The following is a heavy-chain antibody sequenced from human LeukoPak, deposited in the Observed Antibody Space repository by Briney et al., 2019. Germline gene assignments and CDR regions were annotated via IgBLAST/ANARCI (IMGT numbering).Heavy chain of an antibody. CDR3: ARDPPNYYDSSGYYY. V-gene: IGHV3-66*01. Sequence: GGSLRLSCAASGFTVSSNYMSWVRQAPGKGLEWVSVIYSGGSTYYADSVKGRFTISTDNSKNTLYLQMNSLRAEDTAVYYCARDPPNYYDSSGYYYGGQGTLVTVSS. CDR1: GFTVSSNY. D-gene: IGHD3-22*01. CDR2: IYSGGST. J-gene: IGHJ4*02.